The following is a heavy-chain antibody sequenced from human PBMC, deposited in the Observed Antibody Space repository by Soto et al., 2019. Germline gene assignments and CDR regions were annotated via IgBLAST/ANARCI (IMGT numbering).Heavy chain of an antibody. D-gene: IGHD3-22*01. CDR3: AKDRVVVITYPYRYYFDY. J-gene: IGHJ4*02. CDR2: ISYDGSNK. V-gene: IGHV3-30*18. Sequence: PGGSLRLSCAASGFTFSSYGMHWVRQAPGKGLEWVAVISYDGSNKYYADSVKGRFTISRDNSKNTLYLQMNSLRAEDTAVYYCAKDRVVVITYPYRYYFDYWGQGTLVTVSS. CDR1: GFTFSSYG.